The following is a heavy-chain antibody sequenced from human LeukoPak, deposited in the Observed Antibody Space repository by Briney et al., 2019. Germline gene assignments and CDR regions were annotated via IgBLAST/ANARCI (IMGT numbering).Heavy chain of an antibody. CDR1: EFSFTTNW. Sequence: GGSLRLSCAASEFSFTTNWMHWVRQTPGKGLEWVAELNEDGSVKYYVDSVKGRFTISRDNAKSLLFLQVYNLRTEDTGVYFCANVPRSTVSYWGRGTLVTVS. CDR2: LNEDGSVK. CDR3: ANVPRSTVSY. V-gene: IGHV3-7*01. J-gene: IGHJ4*02. D-gene: IGHD2-2*01.